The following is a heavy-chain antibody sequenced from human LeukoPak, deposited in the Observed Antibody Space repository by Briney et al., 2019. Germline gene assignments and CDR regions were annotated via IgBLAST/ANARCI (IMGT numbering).Heavy chain of an antibody. CDR2: ITSSSTI. Sequence: GSLRLSCAASGFTFSSYTMNWVRQAPGKGLEWVSYITSSSTIYYADSVKGRFIISGDNAKNSLYLQMNSLRDEDTAVYYCARDLYGDYAFDYWGQGTLVTVSS. J-gene: IGHJ4*02. CDR3: ARDLYGDYAFDY. V-gene: IGHV3-48*02. CDR1: GFTFSSYT. D-gene: IGHD4-17*01.